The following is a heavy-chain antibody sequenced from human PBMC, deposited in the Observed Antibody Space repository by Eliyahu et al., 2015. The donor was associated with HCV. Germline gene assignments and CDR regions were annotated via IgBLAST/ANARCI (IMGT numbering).Heavy chain of an antibody. D-gene: IGHD2/OR15-2a*01. J-gene: IGHJ6*02. CDR3: ARDLVFPYTYFHSKDV. CDR1: GYTFTSYG. CDR2: ISVYNGNT. Sequence: QVQLVQSGAEVKKPGASVKVSXTASGYTFTSYGISWVRQAPGQGLEWMGWISVYNGNTNYAQNLQGRVTLTTDISTSTAYMELRSLRSDDTAMYYCARDLVFPYTYFHSKDVWGQGTTVTVSS. V-gene: IGHV1-18*04.